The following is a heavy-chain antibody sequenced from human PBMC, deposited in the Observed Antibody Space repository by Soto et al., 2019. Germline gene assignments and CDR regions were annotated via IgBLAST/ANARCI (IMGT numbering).Heavy chain of an antibody. CDR3: AREMTTVSPGYFDY. D-gene: IGHD4-17*01. Sequence: PSETLSLTCTVSGGSISSGDYYWSWIRQPPGKGLEWIGYIYYSGSTYYNPSLKSRVTISVDTSKNQFSLKLSSVTAADTAVYYCAREMTTVSPGYFDYWGQGTLVTVSS. CDR1: GGSISSGDYY. CDR2: IYYSGST. V-gene: IGHV4-30-4*01. J-gene: IGHJ4*02.